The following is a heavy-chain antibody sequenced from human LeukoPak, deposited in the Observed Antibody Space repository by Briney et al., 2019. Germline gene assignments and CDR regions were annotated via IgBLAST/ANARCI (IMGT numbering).Heavy chain of an antibody. CDR2: IRYDGSNK. CDR3: AKDKGIAVAGSLIFDY. J-gene: IGHJ4*02. D-gene: IGHD6-19*01. Sequence: GGSLRLSCAASGFTFSSYGMHWVRQAPGKGLEWVAFIRYDGSNKYYADSVKGRFTISRDNSKNTLYLQMNSLRAEDMAVYYCAKDKGIAVAGSLIFDYWGQGTLVTVSS. CDR1: GFTFSSYG. V-gene: IGHV3-30*02.